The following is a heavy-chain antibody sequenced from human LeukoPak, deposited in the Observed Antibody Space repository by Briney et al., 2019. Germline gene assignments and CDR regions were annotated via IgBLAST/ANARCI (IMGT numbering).Heavy chain of an antibody. V-gene: IGHV1-69*13. CDR2: IIPIFGTA. Sequence: SVKVSCKASGGTFSSYAISWVRQAPGRGLEWMGGIIPIFGTANYAQKFQGRVTITADESTSTAYMELSSLRSEDTAVYYCAGPSPSSSWYHRAFDIWGQGTMVTVSS. CDR3: AGPSPSSSWYHRAFDI. CDR1: GGTFSSYA. D-gene: IGHD6-13*01. J-gene: IGHJ3*02.